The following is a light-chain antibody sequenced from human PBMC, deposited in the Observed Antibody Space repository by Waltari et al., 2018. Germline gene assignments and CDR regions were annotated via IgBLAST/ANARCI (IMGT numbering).Light chain of an antibody. V-gene: IGLV1-36*01. Sequence: QSALTQPPSVSGAPRQSVTISCSGTSSNIGDSAVNWYQQLPGTPPKLVIYYDDLVPSWVYDEFSAPKCGSSASLAISGLQSEDEAVYCCAAWDISLNNLLFGGGTKLTVL. CDR2: YDD. J-gene: IGLJ3*02. CDR1: SSNIGDSA. CDR3: AAWDISLNNLL.